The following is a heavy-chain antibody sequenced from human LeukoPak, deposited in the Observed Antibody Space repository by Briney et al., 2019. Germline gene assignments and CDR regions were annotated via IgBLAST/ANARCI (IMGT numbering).Heavy chain of an antibody. Sequence: SETLSLTCAVYGGSFSGYYWSWIRQPPGKGLEWIGEINHSGSTNYNPSLKSRVTISVDTSKSQFSLKLSSVTAADTAVYYCARGWVVGATIDYWGQGTLVTVSS. J-gene: IGHJ4*02. CDR2: INHSGST. D-gene: IGHD1-26*01. CDR3: ARGWVVGATIDY. V-gene: IGHV4-34*01. CDR1: GGSFSGYY.